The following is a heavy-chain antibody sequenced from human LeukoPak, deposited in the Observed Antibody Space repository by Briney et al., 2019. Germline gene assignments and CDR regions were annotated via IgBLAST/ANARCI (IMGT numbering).Heavy chain of an antibody. J-gene: IGHJ4*02. Sequence: GGSLRLSCAASAFTFRRYAMGWVRQAGGKGLEWVSAISGSGGNTYYADSVKGRFTISRDNSKNTLYLQMNSLRAEDTAVYYCAKELRKLCHDYWGQGTLVTVSS. CDR2: ISGSGGNT. V-gene: IGHV3-23*01. CDR1: AFTFRRYA. D-gene: IGHD2-2*01. CDR3: AKELRKLCHDY.